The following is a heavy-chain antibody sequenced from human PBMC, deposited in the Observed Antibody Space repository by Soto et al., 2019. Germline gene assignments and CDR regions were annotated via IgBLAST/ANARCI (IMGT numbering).Heavy chain of an antibody. J-gene: IGHJ5*02. CDR1: GFTVSIHG. V-gene: IGHV3-33*01. D-gene: IGHD2-2*03. Sequence: PGGSLKLSCSASGFTVSIHGMHWVRQAPGKGLEWVAIIWYGGGNEYYADSVKGRFTISRDNSKNTLYLQMNSLRAEDTAVYYCARASFQMDSFDRCGQGTLVTVSS. CDR3: ARASFQMDSFDR. CDR2: IWYGGGNE.